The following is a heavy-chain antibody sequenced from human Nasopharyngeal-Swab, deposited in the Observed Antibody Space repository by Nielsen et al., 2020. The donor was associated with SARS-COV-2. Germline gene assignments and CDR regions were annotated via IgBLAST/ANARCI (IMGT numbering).Heavy chain of an antibody. D-gene: IGHD6-13*01. V-gene: IGHV5-10-1*01. CDR2: IDPSDSYT. CDR1: GYSFTSYW. Sequence: GESLKISCKGSGYSFTSYWISWVRQMPGKGLEWMGRIDPSDSYTNYSPSFQGHVTISADKSISTAYLQWCSLKASDTAMYYCARLRKWGSSSWSLLDYWGQGTLVTVSS. J-gene: IGHJ4*02. CDR3: ARLRKWGSSSWSLLDY.